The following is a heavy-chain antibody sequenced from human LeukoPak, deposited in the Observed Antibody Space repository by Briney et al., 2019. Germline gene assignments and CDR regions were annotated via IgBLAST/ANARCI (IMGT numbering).Heavy chain of an antibody. CDR2: IWYDGSLE. V-gene: IGHV3-30*02. D-gene: IGHD3-9*01. CDR1: GFTFSNYV. Sequence: GGSLRLSCAASGFTFSNYVMHWVRQAPGKGLEWVALIWYDGSLERYADSVKGRFTISRDNAKNSLYLQMNSLRAEDTALYYCAKDLALRYFDWPKDYYGMDVWGQGTTVTVSS. J-gene: IGHJ6*02. CDR3: AKDLALRYFDWPKDYYGMDV.